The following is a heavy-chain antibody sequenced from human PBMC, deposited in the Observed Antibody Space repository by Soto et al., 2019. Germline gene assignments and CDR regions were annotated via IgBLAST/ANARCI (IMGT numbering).Heavy chain of an antibody. Sequence: ASLKISCKTSGYTFTSYGISWVRQAPGQGLEWMGWISAYNGNTNYAHKLKGRVTMTTETSTSTDYMELRSLRSDDTAVYYCARDVYRSGWYEVYWGQGTLVTVSS. J-gene: IGHJ4*02. CDR2: ISAYNGNT. CDR1: GYTFTSYG. V-gene: IGHV1-18*01. D-gene: IGHD6-19*01. CDR3: ARDVYRSGWYEVY.